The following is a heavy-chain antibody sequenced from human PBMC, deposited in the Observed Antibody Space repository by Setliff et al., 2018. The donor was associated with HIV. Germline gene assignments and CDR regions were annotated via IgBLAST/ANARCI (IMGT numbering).Heavy chain of an antibody. J-gene: IGHJ3*02. CDR3: ATITVAGTGAFDI. V-gene: IGHV1-18*01. CDR2: ISTYNGNT. D-gene: IGHD6-19*01. CDR1: GYTFTSYD. Sequence: ASVKVSCKASGYTFTSYDINWVRQAPGQGLEWMGWISTYNGNTKYAQNMQGRVTMTTDTSTTTAYMELRSLRSDDTAVYYCATITVAGTGAFDIWGQGTMVTVSS.